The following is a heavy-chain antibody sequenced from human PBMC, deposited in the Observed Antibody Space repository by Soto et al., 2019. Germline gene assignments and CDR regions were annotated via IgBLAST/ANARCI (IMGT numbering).Heavy chain of an antibody. J-gene: IGHJ3*02. CDR1: GDSVSNNSTA. D-gene: IGHD4-17*01. Sequence: SQTLSLTCAISGDSVSNNSTAWNWIRQSPSRGLEWLGRTYYRSKWYNDYAVSVKSRIIINPDTSKNQFSLQLNSVTPEDTAVYYCARERYGDYGRGTFDIWGQGTMVTVSS. CDR2: TYYRSKWYN. CDR3: ARERYGDYGRGTFDI. V-gene: IGHV6-1*01.